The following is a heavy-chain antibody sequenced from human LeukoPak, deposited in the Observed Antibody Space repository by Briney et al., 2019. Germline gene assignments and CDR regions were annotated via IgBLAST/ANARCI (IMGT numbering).Heavy chain of an antibody. Sequence: SQTLSLTCAISGDTVSSNSAAWNWIRQSPSRGLEWLGRTYYRSNSYNDYAVSVKSRITINPDTSKNQFSLQLNSVTPEDTAVYYCARDPRYYYDSSGYFAVGYNWFDPWGQGTLVTVSS. CDR3: ARDPRYYYDSSGYFAVGYNWFDP. CDR2: TYYRSNSYN. J-gene: IGHJ5*02. D-gene: IGHD3-22*01. V-gene: IGHV6-1*01. CDR1: GDTVSSNSAA.